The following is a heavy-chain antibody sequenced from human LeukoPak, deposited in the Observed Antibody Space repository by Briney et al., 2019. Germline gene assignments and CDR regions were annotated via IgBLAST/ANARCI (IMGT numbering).Heavy chain of an antibody. V-gene: IGHV4-59*01. CDR3: ARLTRRSGNYFDY. J-gene: IGHJ4*02. CDR1: GGSFSAFY. D-gene: IGHD1-1*01. CDR2: IYYGGNT. Sequence: PSETLSLTCAVYGGSFSAFYWSWIRQPPGKGLEWIGYIYYGGNTNYNPSLQSRVTISVDTSKNQFSLKLSSVTAADTAVYYCARLTRRSGNYFDYWGQGTLVTVSS.